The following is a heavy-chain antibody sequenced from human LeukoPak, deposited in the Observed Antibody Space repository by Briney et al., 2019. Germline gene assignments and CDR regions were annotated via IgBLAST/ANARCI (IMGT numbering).Heavy chain of an antibody. CDR3: ARATHTMVRGVIARYGMDV. J-gene: IGHJ6*02. CDR1: GYTFTSYY. V-gene: IGHV1-46*01. Sequence: EASVKVSCKASGYTFTSYYMHWVRQAPGQGLEWMGIINPSGGSTSYAQKFQGRVTMTRDTSTSTVYVELSSLRSEDTAVYYCARATHTMVRGVIARYGMDVWGQGTTVTVSS. D-gene: IGHD3-10*01. CDR2: INPSGGST.